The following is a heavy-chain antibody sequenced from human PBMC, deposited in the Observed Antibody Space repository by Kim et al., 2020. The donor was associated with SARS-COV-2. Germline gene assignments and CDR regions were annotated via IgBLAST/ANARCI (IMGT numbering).Heavy chain of an antibody. J-gene: IGHJ2*01. CDR2: ISGDNGTT. CDR1: GYSFSNHA. V-gene: IGHV1-18*01. D-gene: IGHD2-2*01. CDR3: AREGGGGQRVSCFYDWYVD. Sequence: ASVKVSCKVSGYSFSNHAISWVRQAPGQGLEWMWWISGDNGTTHYAQKFQGRVTITTDTYTSTAYLELRSLRSDDTALYYCAREGGGGQRVSCFYDWYVD.